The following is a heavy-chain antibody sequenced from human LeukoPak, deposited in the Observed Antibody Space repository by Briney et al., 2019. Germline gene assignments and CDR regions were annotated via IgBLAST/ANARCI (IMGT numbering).Heavy chain of an antibody. CDR1: GGSFSGYY. CDR3: ARDSGSYNWFDP. D-gene: IGHD1-26*01. Sequence: SETLSLTCAVYGGSFSGYYWSWIRQPPGKGLEWIGEINHSGSTNYNPSLKSRVTISVDTSKNQFSLKLCSVTAADTAVYYCARDSGSYNWFDPWGQGTLVTVSS. V-gene: IGHV4-34*01. J-gene: IGHJ5*02. CDR2: INHSGST.